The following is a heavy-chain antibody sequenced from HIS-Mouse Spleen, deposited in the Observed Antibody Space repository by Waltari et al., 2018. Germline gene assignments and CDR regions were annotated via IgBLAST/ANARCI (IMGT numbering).Heavy chain of an antibody. CDR2: IYYSGRT. J-gene: IGHJ2*01. V-gene: IGHV4-39*07. D-gene: IGHD6-13*01. CDR3: AREIPYSSSWYDWYFDL. CDR1: GGSISSSSYS. Sequence: QLQLQESGPGLVKPLETLSLTCTVSGGSISSSSYSWGWIRQPPGQGLAWIGSIYYSGRTYYNPSLKSRVTISVDTSKNQFSLKLSSVTAADTAVYYCAREIPYSSSWYDWYFDLWGRGTLVTVSS.